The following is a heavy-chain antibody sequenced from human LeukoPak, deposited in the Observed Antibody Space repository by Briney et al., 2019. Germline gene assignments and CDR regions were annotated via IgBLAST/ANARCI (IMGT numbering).Heavy chain of an antibody. CDR2: IYYSGST. D-gene: IGHD2-21*02. J-gene: IGHJ2*01. CDR3: ARRGPYRGGDCYTYWYFDL. CDR1: GGSISSYY. V-gene: IGHV4-59*01. Sequence: KPSETLSLTCTVSGGSISSYYWNWIRQPPGKGLEWIGHIYYSGSTNYNSSLKSRVSISGDTSKNQFSLKLSSVTAADTAVYYCARRGPYRGGDCYTYWYFDLWGRGTLVTVSS.